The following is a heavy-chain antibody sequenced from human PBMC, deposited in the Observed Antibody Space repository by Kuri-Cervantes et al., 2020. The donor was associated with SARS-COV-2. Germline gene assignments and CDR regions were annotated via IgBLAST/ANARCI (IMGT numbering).Heavy chain of an antibody. V-gene: IGHV3-30*02. D-gene: IGHD3-22*01. Sequence: GGSLRLSCAASGFTFDDYGMSWVRQAPGKGLEWVAYIRYDGNEKYYADSVKGRFTISRDNSKSTLFLQMNSLRPEDTALYYCAKDLYYDATGYYYGREYVFWGQGTQVTVSS. CDR1: GFTFDDYG. J-gene: IGHJ4*02. CDR2: IRYDGNEK. CDR3: AKDLYYDATGYYYGREYVF.